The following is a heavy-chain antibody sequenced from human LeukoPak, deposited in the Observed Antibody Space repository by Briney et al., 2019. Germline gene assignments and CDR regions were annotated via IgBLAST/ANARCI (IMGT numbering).Heavy chain of an antibody. CDR3: ARDVHGDYGSGWFDP. CDR1: GGTFNNSA. V-gene: IGHV1-69*05. Sequence: ASVKVSCKTSGGTFNNSAISWVRQAHGQGLEWLGGIIPLFGTAGYAQKFQGRVTITKDESTRTVYLELTSLTSDDTAVYYCARDVHGDYGSGWFDPWGQGTLVSVSS. CDR2: IIPLFGTA. J-gene: IGHJ5*02. D-gene: IGHD4-17*01.